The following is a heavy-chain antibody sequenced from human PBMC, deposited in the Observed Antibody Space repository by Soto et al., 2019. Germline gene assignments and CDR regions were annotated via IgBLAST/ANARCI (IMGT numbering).Heavy chain of an antibody. V-gene: IGHV3-11*06. CDR1: GFTFSDYY. Sequence: GGSLRLSCAASGFTFSDYYMSWIRQAPGKGLEWVSYISSSSSYTNYADSVKGRFTISRDNAKNSLYLQMNSLRAEDTAVYYCARSRRGYSSGWLVTFDYWGRGTLVTVSS. D-gene: IGHD6-19*01. J-gene: IGHJ4*02. CDR3: ARSRRGYSSGWLVTFDY. CDR2: ISSSSSYT.